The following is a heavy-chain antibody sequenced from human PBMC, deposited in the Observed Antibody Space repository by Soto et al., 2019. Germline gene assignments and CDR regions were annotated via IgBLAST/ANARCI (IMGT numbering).Heavy chain of an antibody. Sequence: ASVKVSCKASGYTFTSYGISWVRQAPGQGLEWMGWISAYNGNTNYAQKLQGRVTMTTDTSTSTAYMELRSLRSDDTAVYYCARDRSTYYDFWSGSVFDYWGQGTLVTVSS. J-gene: IGHJ4*02. V-gene: IGHV1-18*01. D-gene: IGHD3-3*01. CDR2: ISAYNGNT. CDR1: GYTFTSYG. CDR3: ARDRSTYYDFWSGSVFDY.